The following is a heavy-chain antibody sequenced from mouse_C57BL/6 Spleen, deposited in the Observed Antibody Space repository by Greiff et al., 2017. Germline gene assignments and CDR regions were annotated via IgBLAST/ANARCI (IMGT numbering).Heavy chain of an antibody. CDR2: ISDGGSYT. CDR1: GFTFSSYA. V-gene: IGHV5-4*03. CDR3: ARRDYDGSSLDY. Sequence: EVKLVESGGGLVKPGGSLKLSCAASGFTFSSYAMSWVRQTPEKRLEWVATISDGGSYTYYPDNVKGRFTISRDNAKNNLYLQMSHLKSEDTAMYYCARRDYDGSSLDYWGQGTTLTVSS. J-gene: IGHJ2*01. D-gene: IGHD1-1*01.